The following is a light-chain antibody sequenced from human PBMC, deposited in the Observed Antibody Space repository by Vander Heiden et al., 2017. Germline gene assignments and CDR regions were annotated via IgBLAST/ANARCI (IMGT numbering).Light chain of an antibody. V-gene: IGKV1-5*01. J-gene: IGKJ3*01. CDR3: QQYYSYPLT. CDR1: QSISSW. CDR2: DAS. Sequence: DIQMTQSPSTLSASVGDRVTITCRASQSISSWLAWYQQKPGKAPKLLIYDASSLESGVPSRFSGSGSGTEFTLTISSLQPDDFATYYCQQYYSYPLTFGPGTKVEIK.